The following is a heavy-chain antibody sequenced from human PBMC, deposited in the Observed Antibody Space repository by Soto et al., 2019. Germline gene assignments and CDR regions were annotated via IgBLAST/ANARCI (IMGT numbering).Heavy chain of an antibody. CDR2: ISSSGRII. J-gene: IGHJ4*02. D-gene: IGHD3-16*02. V-gene: IGHV3-48*03. Sequence: GGSLRLSCAASGFILSSYGMNWVRQAPGKGLEWVSYISSSGRIIYYADSVKGRFTISRDSASNSLFLQMNSLRAEDTAVYYCARDRPGRGYPLFYYCGQGTMVTVSS. CDR3: ARDRPGRGYPLFYY. CDR1: GFILSSYG.